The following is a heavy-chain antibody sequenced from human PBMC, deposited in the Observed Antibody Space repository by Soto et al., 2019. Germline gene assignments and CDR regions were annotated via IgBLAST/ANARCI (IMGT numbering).Heavy chain of an antibody. CDR1: GGSISSGGYS. CDR3: ARVRSGWGIDY. Sequence: QLQLQESGSGLVKRSQTLSLTCAVSGGSISSGGYSWSWIRQPPGKGLEYIGYIYHSGSTYYNPSLKSRVTISVDRSKNQFSLKLSSVTAADTAVYYCARVRSGWGIDYWGQGTLVTVSS. J-gene: IGHJ4*02. CDR2: IYHSGST. V-gene: IGHV4-30-2*01. D-gene: IGHD6-19*01.